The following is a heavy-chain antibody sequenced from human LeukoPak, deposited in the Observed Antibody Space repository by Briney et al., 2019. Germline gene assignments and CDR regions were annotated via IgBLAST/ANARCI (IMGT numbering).Heavy chain of an antibody. CDR1: GYTFTGCF. V-gene: IGHV1-2*02. Sequence: SVQVSCQASGYTFTGCFLHWLRQPPAQELEWMGWINPNSGGTKYEQKSQGRVTMTRDTSISTAYMELSRLRSDDTAVYYCARDEATYCSSTSCSRNWFDPWGQGTLVTVSS. J-gene: IGHJ5*02. CDR2: INPNSGGT. D-gene: IGHD2-2*01. CDR3: ARDEATYCSSTSCSRNWFDP.